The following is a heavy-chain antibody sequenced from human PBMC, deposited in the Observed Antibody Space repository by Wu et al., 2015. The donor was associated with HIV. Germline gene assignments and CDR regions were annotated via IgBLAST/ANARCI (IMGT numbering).Heavy chain of an antibody. J-gene: IGHJ4*02. V-gene: IGHV1-18*04. CDR1: GYTFTSYY. D-gene: IGHD3-22*01. CDR3: ARDHYYDNSXYSLDY. Sequence: QVQLVQSGAEVKKPGASVKVSCRTSGYTFTSYYMHWLRQAPGQGLEWMGWISAYNGNTNYAQKVQGRVTMTTDTSTNTAYMEVRSLRSDDTAVYYCARDHYYDNSXYSLDYWGQGALVTVSS. CDR2: ISAYNGNT.